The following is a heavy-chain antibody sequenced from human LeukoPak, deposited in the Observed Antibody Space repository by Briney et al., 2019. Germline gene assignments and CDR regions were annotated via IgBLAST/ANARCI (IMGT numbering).Heavy chain of an antibody. CDR3: ARDRLHYGEYEKTLDY. Sequence: PGGSLRLSCAASGFTFDDYAMHWVRQGPGKGLEWVAGISWNSGSIGYADSVKGRFTISRDNAKSSLYLQMNSLRADDTAVYYCARDRLHYGEYEKTLDYWGQGTLVTVSS. V-gene: IGHV3-9*01. D-gene: IGHD4-17*01. CDR1: GFTFDDYA. CDR2: ISWNSGSI. J-gene: IGHJ4*02.